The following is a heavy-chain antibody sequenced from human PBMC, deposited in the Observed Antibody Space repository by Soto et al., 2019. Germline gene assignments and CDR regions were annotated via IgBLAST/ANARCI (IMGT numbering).Heavy chain of an antibody. J-gene: IGHJ6*03. CDR3: AREAGGPNYYYYYYMDV. CDR2: IIPILGIA. CDR1: GGTFSSYT. V-gene: IGHV1-69*04. Sequence: SVKVSCKASGGTFSSYTISWVRQAPGQGLEWMGRIIPILGIANYAQKFQGRVTITADKSTSTAYMELSSLRSEDTAVYYCAREAGGPNYYYYYYMDVWGKGTTVTVSS.